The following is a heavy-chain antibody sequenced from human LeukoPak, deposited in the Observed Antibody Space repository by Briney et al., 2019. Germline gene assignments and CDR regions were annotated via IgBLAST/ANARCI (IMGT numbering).Heavy chain of an antibody. J-gene: IGHJ4*02. CDR2: INPNSGGT. Sequence: GASVKVSCKASGYTFTGYYMHWVRQAPGQGLEWMGWINPNSGGTNYAQKFQGRVTMTRDTSISTTYMGLSRLRSDDTAVYYCARGGVVVVVPAATDYWGQGTLVTVSS. D-gene: IGHD2-2*01. V-gene: IGHV1-2*02. CDR3: ARGGVVVVVPAATDY. CDR1: GYTFTGYY.